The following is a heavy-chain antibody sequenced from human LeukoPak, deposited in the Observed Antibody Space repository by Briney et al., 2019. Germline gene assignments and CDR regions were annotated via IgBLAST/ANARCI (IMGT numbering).Heavy chain of an antibody. V-gene: IGHV3-23*01. D-gene: IGHD1-7*01. CDR3: AKDSYNWNYGQFDY. CDR1: GFTFSSYV. J-gene: IGHJ4*02. Sequence: GGSLRLSCAASGFTFSSYVMSWVRQAPGKGLEWVSGIRAGGGSTFYADSVKGRFTISRDSSKNTLYLQMDNLRAEDTAIYYCAKDSYNWNYGQFDYWGQGTLVTVSS. CDR2: IRAGGGST.